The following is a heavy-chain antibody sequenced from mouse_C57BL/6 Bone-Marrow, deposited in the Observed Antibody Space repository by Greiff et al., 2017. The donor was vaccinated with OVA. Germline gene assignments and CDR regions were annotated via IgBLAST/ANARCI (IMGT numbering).Heavy chain of an antibody. Sequence: EVQLQQSGPELVKPGASVKISCKASGYTFTDYYMNWVKQSHGKSLEWIGDINPNNGGTSYNQKFKGKATLTVDKSSSTAYMELRSLTSEDSAVYYCARGNYDYDEGAYFDYWGQGTTLTVSS. CDR2: INPNNGGT. CDR1: GYTFTDYY. CDR3: ARGNYDYDEGAYFDY. D-gene: IGHD2-4*01. J-gene: IGHJ2*01. V-gene: IGHV1-26*01.